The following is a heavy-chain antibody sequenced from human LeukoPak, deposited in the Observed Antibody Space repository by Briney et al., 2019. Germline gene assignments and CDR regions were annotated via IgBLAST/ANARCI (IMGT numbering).Heavy chain of an antibody. CDR2: IYYTGTT. CDR1: GGSISGTYY. J-gene: IGHJ3*01. CDR3: ARRWVYDKRAFDA. V-gene: IGHV4-59*08. D-gene: IGHD3-16*01. Sequence: SQTLSLTCTVSGGSISGTYYWSWIRQPPGKGLEWIGYIYYTGTTDSNPSLKSRVTISLDTSKNQFSLNLSSVTAADTAVYYCARRWVYDKRAFDAWGQGTMVTVSS.